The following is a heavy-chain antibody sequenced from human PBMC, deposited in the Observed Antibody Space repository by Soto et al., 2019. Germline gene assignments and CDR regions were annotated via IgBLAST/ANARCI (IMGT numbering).Heavy chain of an antibody. V-gene: IGHV3-72*01. CDR1: GFTFSDHY. CDR3: ARGVVSTGYFDY. CDR2: SRDKVHSHTT. D-gene: IGHD5-12*01. Sequence: EVQLAESGGGLVQPGGSLRLSCAASGFTFSDHYMDWVRQAPGKGLEWAGRSRDKVHSHTTEYAASVKGQFTISRGDSENSLYLQMNSLKTEDTAVYYCARGVVSTGYFDYWGQGTLVTVSS. J-gene: IGHJ4*02.